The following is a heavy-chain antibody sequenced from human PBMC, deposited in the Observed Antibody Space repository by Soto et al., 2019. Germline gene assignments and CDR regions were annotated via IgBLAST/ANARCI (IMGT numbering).Heavy chain of an antibody. CDR1: GFTFSSYW. CDR2: INSEGSST. J-gene: IGHJ5*02. Sequence: GGSLRLSCAASGFTFSSYWMHWVRQAPGKGLVWVSRINSEGSSTSYADSVKGRFTISRDNAKNTLYLQMNSLRDEDTAVYYWASGWYSGTPSTRFGPWGQGTLVTVSS. CDR3: ASGWYSGTPSTRFGP. V-gene: IGHV3-74*01. D-gene: IGHD1-26*01.